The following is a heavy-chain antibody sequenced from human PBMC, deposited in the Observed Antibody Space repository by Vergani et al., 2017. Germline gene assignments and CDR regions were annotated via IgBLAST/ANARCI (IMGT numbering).Heavy chain of an antibody. V-gene: IGHV1-18*01. J-gene: IGHJ6*02. CDR2: ISAYNGNT. CDR1: GYTFTSYG. Sequence: QVQLVQSGAEVKKPGASVKVSCKASGYTFTSYGISWVRQAPGQGLEWMGWISAYNGNTNYAKQLQGRVTMTTDTSTSTAYMELRSLRSDDTAVYYCARNPQIAVAVIAKYGMDVWGQGTTVTVSS. D-gene: IGHD6-19*01. CDR3: ARNPQIAVAVIAKYGMDV.